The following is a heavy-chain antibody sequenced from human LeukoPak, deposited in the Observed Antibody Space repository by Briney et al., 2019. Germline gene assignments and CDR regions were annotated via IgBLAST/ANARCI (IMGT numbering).Heavy chain of an antibody. J-gene: IGHJ4*02. CDR3: ARNYEFWSFDY. CDR2: INPNSGGT. CDR1: GYTFTGYY. D-gene: IGHD3-3*01. Sequence: ASVKVSCKASGYTFTGYYVHWVRQAPGQGLEWMGWINPNSGGTNYAQKFQGRVTLTRDTSISTAYMEVNRLRSDDTALYYYARNYEFWSFDYWGQGTLVIVSS. V-gene: IGHV1-2*02.